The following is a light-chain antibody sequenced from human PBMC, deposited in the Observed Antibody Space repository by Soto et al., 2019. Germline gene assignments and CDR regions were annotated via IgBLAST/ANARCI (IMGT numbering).Light chain of an antibody. J-gene: IGKJ3*01. V-gene: IGKV3-20*01. CDR3: QQFGSSPGFT. CDR1: QTINSRY. Sequence: EIVLTQSPGTLSLSPGERATLSCRASQTINSRYLAWYQQKPGQAPRLLIYGESSRATGIPVMFSGSGSGTDFTLPISRLEPEDLAVYCCQQFGSSPGFTFGPGTKVDIK. CDR2: GES.